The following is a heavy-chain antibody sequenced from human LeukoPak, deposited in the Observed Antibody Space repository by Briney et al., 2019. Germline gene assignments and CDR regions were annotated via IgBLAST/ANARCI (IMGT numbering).Heavy chain of an antibody. Sequence: GGTLRLSCAASGFTFSSYGMSWVRQPPGKGLELVSAISGSGGSTYYADSVKGRFTISRDNSKNTLYLQMNSLRAEDTAVYYCAKASPDGYNFGYWGQGTLVTVSS. CDR3: AKASPDGYNFGY. J-gene: IGHJ4*02. CDR2: ISGSGGST. D-gene: IGHD5-24*01. V-gene: IGHV3-23*01. CDR1: GFTFSSYG.